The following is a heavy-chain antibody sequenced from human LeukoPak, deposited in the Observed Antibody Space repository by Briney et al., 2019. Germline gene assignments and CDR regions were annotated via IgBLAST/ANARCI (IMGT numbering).Heavy chain of an antibody. CDR1: GGSLSSFF. CDR2: IHYIGST. CDR3: AKYRSTVTHDGFDI. J-gene: IGHJ3*02. Sequence: SQTLSLTCTVSGGSLSSFFWSWIRQPPGKGLEWIGYIHYIGSTHYNPSLKSRVPISVTSSKNQFSLKLTSVTAADTAVYYCAKYRSTVTHDGFDIWGQGTMVTVSS. D-gene: IGHD4-17*01. V-gene: IGHV4-59*08.